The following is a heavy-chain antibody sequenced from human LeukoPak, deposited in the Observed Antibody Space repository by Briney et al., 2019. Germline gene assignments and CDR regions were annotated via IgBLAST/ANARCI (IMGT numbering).Heavy chain of an antibody. Sequence: SETLSLTCAVYGGPFSDYYWTWIRQPPGKGLEWIGEINHSGSTNYNPSLKSRVTISADTSKNQFSLKLSSVTAADTAVYYCARVGTGNFDYWGQGTLVTVSS. J-gene: IGHJ4*02. V-gene: IGHV4-34*01. CDR2: INHSGST. D-gene: IGHD3/OR15-3a*01. CDR1: GGPFSDYY. CDR3: ARVGTGNFDY.